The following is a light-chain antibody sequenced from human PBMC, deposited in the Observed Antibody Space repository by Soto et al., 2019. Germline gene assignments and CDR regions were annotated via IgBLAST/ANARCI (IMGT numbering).Light chain of an antibody. J-gene: IGLJ1*01. CDR1: SSNIGRHT. V-gene: IGLV1-44*01. CDR3: AAWDDSLNGHV. Sequence: QSVLTQPPSASGTPGQRVTISCSGGSSNIGRHTVNWYQQLPGTAPKLLIQSSDKRPSGVPDRFSGSTSGTSGSLAISGLQYEDEADYYCAAWDDSLNGHVFGTGTKLTVL. CDR2: SSD.